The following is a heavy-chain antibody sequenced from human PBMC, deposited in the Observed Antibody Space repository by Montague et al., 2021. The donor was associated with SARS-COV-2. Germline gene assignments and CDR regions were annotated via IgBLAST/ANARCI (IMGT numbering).Heavy chain of an antibody. CDR3: ARHGGNDAFGI. J-gene: IGHJ3*02. CDR1: GGSIGAYY. D-gene: IGHD4-23*01. CDR2: IDNSGST. V-gene: IGHV4-59*01. Sequence: SETLSLTCTVSGGSIGAYYCCWIRQPPGKGLEWIGYIDNSGSTNXNPSLESRVTMSVDTSKNQFSLKLNSVTAADTAVYYCARHGGNDAFGIWGRGTMVTVSS.